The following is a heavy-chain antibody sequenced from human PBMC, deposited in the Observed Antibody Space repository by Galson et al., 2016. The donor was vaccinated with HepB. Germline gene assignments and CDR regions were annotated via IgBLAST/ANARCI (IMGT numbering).Heavy chain of an antibody. Sequence: DSVRGRFTISRDNAKNSLYLQMHSLRAEDTAVYYCAREADFWGDLKSRNFDYWGQGTLVTVSS. D-gene: IGHD3-3*01. J-gene: IGHJ4*02. CDR3: AREADFWGDLKSRNFDY. V-gene: IGHV3-7*01.